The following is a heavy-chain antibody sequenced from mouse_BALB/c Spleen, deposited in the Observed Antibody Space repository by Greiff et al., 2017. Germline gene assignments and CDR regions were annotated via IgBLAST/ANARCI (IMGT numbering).Heavy chain of an antibody. CDR1: GYSITSGYY. CDR2: ISYDGSN. D-gene: IGHD2-14*01. V-gene: IGHV3-6*02. Sequence: EVKLQQSGPGLVKPSQSLSLTCSVTGYSITSGYYWNWIRQFPGNKLEWMGYISYDGSNNYNPSLTNRISITRYTSKNQFFLKLNSVTTEDTATYYCARDPLNRYDGDYWGQGTTLTVSS. J-gene: IGHJ2*01. CDR3: ARDPLNRYDGDY.